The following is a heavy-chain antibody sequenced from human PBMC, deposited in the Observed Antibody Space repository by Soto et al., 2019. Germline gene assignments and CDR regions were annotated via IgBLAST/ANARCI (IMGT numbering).Heavy chain of an antibody. CDR3: PKDGDRTYCSGGSCSFFDF. CDR2: IWHDGSEK. CDR1: GFTFSKYG. Sequence: GGSLRLSCAASGFTFSKYGIHWVRQAPGKGLEWVAVIWHDGSEKYYADSVKGRFTISRDNSKNTVYLQMNSLRVEDTAVYYCPKDGDRTYCSGGSCSFFDFWGQGALVTVSS. V-gene: IGHV3-33*06. D-gene: IGHD2-15*01. J-gene: IGHJ4*02.